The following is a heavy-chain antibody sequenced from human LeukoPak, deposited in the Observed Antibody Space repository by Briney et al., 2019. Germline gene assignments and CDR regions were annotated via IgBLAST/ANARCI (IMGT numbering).Heavy chain of an antibody. D-gene: IGHD1-26*01. CDR1: GGSISSYY. CDR3: ARRSGSYSHDAFDI. V-gene: IGHV4-59*01. CDR2: IYYSGST. J-gene: IGHJ3*02. Sequence: SETLSLTCTVSGGSISSYYWSWIRQPPGKGLEWIGYIYYSGSTNYNPSLKSRVTISVGTSKNQFSLKLSSVTAADTAVYYCARRSGSYSHDAFDIWGQGTMVTVSS.